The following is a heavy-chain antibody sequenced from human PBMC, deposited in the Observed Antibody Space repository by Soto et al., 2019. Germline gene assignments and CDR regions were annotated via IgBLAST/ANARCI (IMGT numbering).Heavy chain of an antibody. Sequence: ASVKVSCKASGYTFTSYAMHWVRQAPGQRLEWMGWINAGNGNTKYSQKFQGRVTITRDTSASTAYMELSSLRSEDTAVYYCARGGRFLEWLLYTFDYWGQGTLVTDSS. V-gene: IGHV1-3*01. CDR1: GYTFTSYA. J-gene: IGHJ4*02. CDR2: INAGNGNT. D-gene: IGHD3-3*01. CDR3: ARGGRFLEWLLYTFDY.